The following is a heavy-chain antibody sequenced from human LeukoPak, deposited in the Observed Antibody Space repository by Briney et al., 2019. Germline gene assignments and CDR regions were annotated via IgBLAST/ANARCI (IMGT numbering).Heavy chain of an antibody. CDR1: GGSFSGYY. CDR3: ARGRLIDPMMPEVDAFDI. CDR2: IHHSGST. J-gene: IGHJ3*02. D-gene: IGHD2-2*01. Sequence: PSETLSLTCAVYGGSFSGYYWSWIRQPPGKGLEWIGEIHHSGSTNYNPSLKSRVTISVDTSKNQFALKLNSVTAADTAVYYCARGRLIDPMMPEVDAFDIWGQGTMVTVSS. V-gene: IGHV4-34*01.